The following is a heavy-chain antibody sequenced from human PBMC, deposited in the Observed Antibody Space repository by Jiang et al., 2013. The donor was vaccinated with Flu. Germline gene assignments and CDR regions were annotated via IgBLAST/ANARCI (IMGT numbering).Heavy chain of an antibody. CDR3: ARHGGRDYYYDSGGYLYCFDA. CDR1: GDSISSTDYF. D-gene: IGHD3-22*01. CDR2: IYYSGST. J-gene: IGHJ4*02. Sequence: LLKPSETLSLTCTVSGDSISSTDYFWGWVRQPPGKGLEWIATIYYSGSTYYSPSLKSRATISVDTSKNQFSLQLSSVTAADTAVYYCARHGGRDYYYDSGGYLYCFDAWGQGSLVTVSS. V-gene: IGHV4-39*01.